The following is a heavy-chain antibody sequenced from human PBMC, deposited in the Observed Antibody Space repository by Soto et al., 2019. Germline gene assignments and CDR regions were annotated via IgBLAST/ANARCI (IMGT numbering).Heavy chain of an antibody. D-gene: IGHD4-4*01. Sequence: ASVKVSCKASGYTFTTYDISWVRQAPGQGLEWMGRISTYNGNTGYAQKFQGRVTMTRNTSISTAYMELSSLRSEDTAVYYCARMYSSYMVYYYYYGMDVWGQGTTVTVSS. CDR2: ISTYNGNT. CDR3: ARMYSSYMVYYYYYGMDV. J-gene: IGHJ6*02. V-gene: IGHV1-8*02. CDR1: GYTFTTYD.